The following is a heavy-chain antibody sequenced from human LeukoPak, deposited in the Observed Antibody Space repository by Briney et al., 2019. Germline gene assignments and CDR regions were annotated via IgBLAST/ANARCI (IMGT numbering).Heavy chain of an antibody. V-gene: IGHV4-59*01. Sequence: SETLSLTCTVSGGSISSYYWSWIRQPPGKGLEWIGYIYYSGSTNYNPSLKSRVTISVDTSKNQFSLKLSSVTAADTAVYYCARGAWYFDYWGQGTLVTVSS. J-gene: IGHJ4*02. CDR3: ARGAWYFDY. CDR2: IYYSGST. CDR1: GGSISSYY.